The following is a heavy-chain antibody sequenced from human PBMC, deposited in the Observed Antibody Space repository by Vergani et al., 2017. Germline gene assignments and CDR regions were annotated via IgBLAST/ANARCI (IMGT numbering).Heavy chain of an antibody. CDR1: GFTFSSYG. Sequence: QVQLVESGGGVVQPGRSLRLSCAASGFTFSSYGMHWVRQAPGKGLEWVAVIWYDGSNKYYADSVKGRFTISRDNSKNTLYLQMNSLRAEDTAVYYCARAPYYYDSSGYYYVLDYWGQGTLVTVSS. CDR3: ARAPYYYDSSGYYYVLDY. D-gene: IGHD3-22*01. J-gene: IGHJ4*02. V-gene: IGHV3-33*01. CDR2: IWYDGSNK.